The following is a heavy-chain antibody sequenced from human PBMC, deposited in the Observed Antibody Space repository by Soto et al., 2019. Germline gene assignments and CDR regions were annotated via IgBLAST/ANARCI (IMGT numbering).Heavy chain of an antibody. CDR2: ISAYNGNT. Sequence: GASVKVSCKASGYTFTSYGISWVRQAPGQGLEWMGWISAYNGNTNYAQKLQGRVTMTTDTSTSTAYVELRSLRSDDTAVYYCARGLSSSWSSDWFDPWGQGTLVTVSS. D-gene: IGHD6-13*01. J-gene: IGHJ5*02. V-gene: IGHV1-18*01. CDR3: ARGLSSSWSSDWFDP. CDR1: GYTFTSYG.